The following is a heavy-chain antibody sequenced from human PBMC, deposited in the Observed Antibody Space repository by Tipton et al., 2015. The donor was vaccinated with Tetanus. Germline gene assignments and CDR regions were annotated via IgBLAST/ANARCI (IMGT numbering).Heavy chain of an antibody. CDR1: GDSISSGHS. CDR2: SYHSGQT. CDR3: ARARRNDKTYWFDS. J-gene: IGHJ5*01. V-gene: IGHV4-30-2*01. Sequence: TLSLTCDVSGDSISSGHSWNWIRQPPGEGLEWIGFSYHSGQTFYKSSLKSRVTISVDRSKNQFSLKLSSVTAADTAVYYCARARRNDKTYWFDSWGQETLVIVSS.